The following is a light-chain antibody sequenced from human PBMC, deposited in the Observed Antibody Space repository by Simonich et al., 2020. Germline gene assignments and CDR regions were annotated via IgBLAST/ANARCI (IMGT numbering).Light chain of an antibody. CDR2: ESS. V-gene: IGLV2-14*02. CDR1: SSDVGRYNL. Sequence: QSALTQPASVSGSPGQSITISCTGTSSDVGRYNLVSWYQQHPGKATKLMIYESSKRPSGGSNRFSGSKSGNTASLTISGLQAEDEADYYCSSYTSSSTLVFGGGTKLTVL. CDR3: SSYTSSSTLV. J-gene: IGLJ3*02.